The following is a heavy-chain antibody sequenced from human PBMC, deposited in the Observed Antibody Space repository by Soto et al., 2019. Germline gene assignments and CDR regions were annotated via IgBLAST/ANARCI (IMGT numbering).Heavy chain of an antibody. CDR2: ISGSGGST. Sequence: XSLRLSCAASGFTFXSYAMSWVRQAPGKGLEWVSAISGSGGSTYYADSVKGRFTISRDNSKNTLYLQMNSLRAEDTAVYYCAKGVQLERRSANWFDPWGQGTLVTVSS. CDR1: GFTFXSYA. V-gene: IGHV3-23*01. D-gene: IGHD1-1*01. J-gene: IGHJ5*02. CDR3: AKGVQLERRSANWFDP.